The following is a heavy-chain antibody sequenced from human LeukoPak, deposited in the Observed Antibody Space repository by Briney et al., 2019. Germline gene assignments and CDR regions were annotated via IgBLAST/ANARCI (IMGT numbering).Heavy chain of an antibody. D-gene: IGHD1-14*01. Sequence: PSETLSLTCTVSGGPISNYYWSWIRQPPGKGPEWIGYIYYSGSTNYNPSLKSRVTISVDTSKNQFSLRLSSVTAADTAVYYCARSPRGGTKTYFDYWGQGTLVTVSP. CDR1: GGPISNYY. V-gene: IGHV4-59*01. J-gene: IGHJ4*02. CDR3: ARSPRGGTKTYFDY. CDR2: IYYSGST.